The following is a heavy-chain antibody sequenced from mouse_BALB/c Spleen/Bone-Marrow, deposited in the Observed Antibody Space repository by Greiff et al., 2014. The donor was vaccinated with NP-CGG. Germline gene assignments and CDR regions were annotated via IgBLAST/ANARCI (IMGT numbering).Heavy chain of an antibody. CDR1: GYIFTSYW. Sequence: QVQLQQSGAELVRPGASVKLSCKTSGYIFTSYWIHWIKQRSGQGLEWIARIYPGTDSTYYNEKFKGKATLTADKSSNTAYMQXXXXKSEDSAVYFCARTSNPAMDYWGQGTSVTVSS. V-gene: IGHV1S132*01. CDR2: IYPGTDST. D-gene: IGHD2-5*01. CDR3: ARTSNPAMDY. J-gene: IGHJ4*01.